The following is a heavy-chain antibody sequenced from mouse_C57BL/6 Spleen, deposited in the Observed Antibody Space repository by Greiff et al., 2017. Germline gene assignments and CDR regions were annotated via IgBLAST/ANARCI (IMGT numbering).Heavy chain of an antibody. D-gene: IGHD4-1*01. Sequence: EVQLQQSGPELVKPGASVKISCKASGYTFTDYYMNWVKQSHGKSLEWIGDINPNNGGTSYNQKFKGKATLTVDKSSSTAYMELRSLTSEDSAVYYCARLDWDGGYFDVWGTGTTVTVSS. CDR2: INPNNGGT. V-gene: IGHV1-26*01. CDR3: ARLDWDGGYFDV. CDR1: GYTFTDYY. J-gene: IGHJ1*03.